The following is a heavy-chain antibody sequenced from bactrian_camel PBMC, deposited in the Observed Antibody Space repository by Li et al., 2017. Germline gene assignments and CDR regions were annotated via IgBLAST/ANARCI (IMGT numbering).Heavy chain of an antibody. CDR3: VPKTRFGDYCSAFWFSSLPRNY. J-gene: IGHJ4*01. D-gene: IGHD3*01. Sequence: HVQLVESGGGLVQPGGSLRLSCAASGFTFSSYWMYWVRQAPGKGLKWVSTINSDGATTYYTDSVTGRFTVSRDNDKNTLYLQMDSLQPEDTAMYYCVPKTRFGDYCSAFWFSSLPRNYLGQGTQVTVS. V-gene: IGHV3S1*01. CDR1: GFTFSSYW. CDR2: INSDGATT.